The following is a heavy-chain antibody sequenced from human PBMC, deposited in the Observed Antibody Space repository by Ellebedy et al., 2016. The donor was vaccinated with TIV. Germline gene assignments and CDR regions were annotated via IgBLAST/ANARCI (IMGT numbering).Heavy chain of an antibody. D-gene: IGHD3-22*01. J-gene: IGHJ4*02. CDR1: GFTFSAYA. CDR3: AKDKYYDTTGYYYYPKSTSFDY. Sequence: GGSLRLSCAASGFTFSAYAMSWVRQAPGKGLEWVSYISSSSSTIYYADSVKGRFTISRDNAKNSLYLQMNSLRVEDTAVYYCAKDKYYDTTGYYYYPKSTSFDYWGQGTLVTVSS. CDR2: ISSSSSTI. V-gene: IGHV3-48*01.